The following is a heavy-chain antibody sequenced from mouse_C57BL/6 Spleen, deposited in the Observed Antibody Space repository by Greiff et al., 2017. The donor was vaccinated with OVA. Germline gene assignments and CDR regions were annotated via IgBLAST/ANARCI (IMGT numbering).Heavy chain of an antibody. Sequence: EVKVEESGGGLVKPGGSLKLSCAASGFTFSDYGMHWVRQAPEKGLEWVAYISSGSSTIYYADTVKGRFTISRDNAKNTLFLQMTSLRSEDTAMYYCASTPYSNSYYFDYWGQGTTLTVSS. J-gene: IGHJ2*01. CDR3: ASTPYSNSYYFDY. CDR1: GFTFSDYG. D-gene: IGHD2-5*01. V-gene: IGHV5-17*01. CDR2: ISSGSSTI.